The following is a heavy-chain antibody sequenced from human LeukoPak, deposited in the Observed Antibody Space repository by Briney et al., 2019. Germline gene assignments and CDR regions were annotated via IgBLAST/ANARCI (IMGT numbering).Heavy chain of an antibody. V-gene: IGHV4-59*01. CDR2: IYYTGRT. CDR3: ARGSHYYYYMDV. Sequence: MASETLSLTCTVPGGSISSSYWSWIRQPPGKGLEWIGYIYYTGRTNYNSSVKSRLTISVDTSKDQFSLKLSSVTAADPAVYYCARGSHYYYYMDVWGKGTTVTVSS. CDR1: GGSISSSY. J-gene: IGHJ6*03.